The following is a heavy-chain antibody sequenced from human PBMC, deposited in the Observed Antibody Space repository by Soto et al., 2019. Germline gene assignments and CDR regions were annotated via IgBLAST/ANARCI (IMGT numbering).Heavy chain of an antibody. D-gene: IGHD5-18*01. CDR3: ARVTYTYGYSIDL. V-gene: IGHV4-31*03. CDR1: GDSISSGGYY. Sequence: QVQLQESGPGLVKPSQTLSLTCSVSGDSISSGGYYWSWVRQHPGKGLEWIGYIYSSGSTYHNPSLESRVSISIDTSKNHFSLKLTSVTAADTAVYFCARVTYTYGYSIDLWGQGTLVNVSS. J-gene: IGHJ5*02. CDR2: IYSSGST.